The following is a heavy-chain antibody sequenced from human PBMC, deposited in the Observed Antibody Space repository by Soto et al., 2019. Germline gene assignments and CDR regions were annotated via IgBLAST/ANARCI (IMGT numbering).Heavy chain of an antibody. CDR2: IYPGDSDT. D-gene: IGHD6-13*01. CDR1: GYSFTSYW. CDR3: ASQLLRRFYSSSWHDAFDI. Sequence: KSGESLKISCKGSGYSFTSYWIGWVRQMPGKGLEWMGIIYPGDSDTRYSPSFQGQVTISADKSISTAYLQWSSLKASDTSMYYCASQLLRRFYSSSWHDAFDIWGQGTMVTVSS. V-gene: IGHV5-51*01. J-gene: IGHJ3*02.